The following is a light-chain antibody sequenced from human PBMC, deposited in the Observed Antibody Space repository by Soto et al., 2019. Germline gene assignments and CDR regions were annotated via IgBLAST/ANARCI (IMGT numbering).Light chain of an antibody. Sequence: QSVLTQPPSASGTPGQRVTIACSGSSSNIGSTTVKWYQQLPGTAPKLLIYNNNQRPSGVPDRFSGSKSGTSASLAISGLQSEDEADYYCAAWDDILNVVVFGGGTKVTVL. J-gene: IGLJ3*02. CDR1: SSNIGSTT. CDR3: AAWDDILNVVV. CDR2: NNN. V-gene: IGLV1-44*01.